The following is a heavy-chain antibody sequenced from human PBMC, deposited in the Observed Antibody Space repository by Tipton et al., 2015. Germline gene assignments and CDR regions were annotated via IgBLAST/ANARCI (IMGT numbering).Heavy chain of an antibody. D-gene: IGHD3-10*01. J-gene: IGHJ5*02. Sequence: LRLSCTVSGGSISSYGWTWIRQPPGKGLEWIGYIYDSGSTNYNPSLKSRVTISLDTSKNQFSLKLTSVTAADTAVYYCARWGDYFASGLFDPWGQGTLVTVSS. CDR2: IYDSGST. CDR1: GGSISSYG. V-gene: IGHV4-59*01. CDR3: ARWGDYFASGLFDP.